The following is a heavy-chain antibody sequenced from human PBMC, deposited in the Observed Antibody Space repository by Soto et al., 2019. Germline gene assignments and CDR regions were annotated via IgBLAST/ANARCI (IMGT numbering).Heavy chain of an antibody. Sequence: GGSLRLSCAASGFTFSSYAMSWVRQAPGKGLEWVSAISGSGGSTYYADSVKGRFTISRDNSKNTLYLQMNSLRAEDTAVYYSAKDPDYYDSSGYYYLRYYYYYYGMDVWGQGTTVTVSS. D-gene: IGHD3-22*01. J-gene: IGHJ6*02. CDR2: ISGSGGST. CDR1: GFTFSSYA. CDR3: AKDPDYYDSSGYYYLRYYYYYYGMDV. V-gene: IGHV3-23*01.